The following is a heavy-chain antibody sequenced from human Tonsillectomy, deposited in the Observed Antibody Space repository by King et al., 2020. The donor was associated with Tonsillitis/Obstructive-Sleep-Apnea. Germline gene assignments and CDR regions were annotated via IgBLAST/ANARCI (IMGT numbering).Heavy chain of an antibody. CDR3: ARSLEWLPDGCFDP. CDR2: SIPIFGTA. J-gene: IGHJ5*02. V-gene: IGHV1-69*12. CDR1: GGTFSSYA. D-gene: IGHD3-3*01. Sequence: VQLVQSGAEVKKPGSSVKVSCKASGGTFSSYAISWVRQAPGQGLEWMGGSIPIFGTANYAQKFQGRVTITADESTSTADMELSSLRSEETAVYYCARSLEWLPDGCFDPWGQGTLVTVSS.